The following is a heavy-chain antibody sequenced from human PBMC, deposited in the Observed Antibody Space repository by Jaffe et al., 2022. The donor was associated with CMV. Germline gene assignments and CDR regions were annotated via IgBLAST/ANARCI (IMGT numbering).Heavy chain of an antibody. J-gene: IGHJ6*02. CDR2: FDPEDGET. CDR3: ATAKRYCSGGSCYGNYYYYGMDV. Sequence: QVQLVQSGAEVKKPGASVKVSCKVSGYTLTELSMHWVRQAPGKGLEWMGGFDPEDGETIYAQKFQGRVTMTEDTSTDTAYMELSSLRSEDTAVYYCATAKRYCSGGSCYGNYYYYGMDVWGQGTTVTVSS. V-gene: IGHV1-24*01. D-gene: IGHD2-15*01. CDR1: GYTLTELS.